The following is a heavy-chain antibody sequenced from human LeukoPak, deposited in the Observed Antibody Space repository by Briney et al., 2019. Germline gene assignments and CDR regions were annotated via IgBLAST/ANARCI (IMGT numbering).Heavy chain of an antibody. CDR3: TGNYYGSGSYADFDY. CDR2: IRSTANGYAT. V-gene: IGHV3-73*01. J-gene: IGHJ4*02. D-gene: IGHD3-10*01. CDR1: GFTFSGSA. Sequence: GGSLRLSCAASGFTFSGSALHWVRQASGKGLEWVGRIRSTANGYATAYAASVKGRFTISRDDSKNTAYLQMDSLKTEDTAVYFCTGNYYGSGSYADFDYWGQGTLVTVSS.